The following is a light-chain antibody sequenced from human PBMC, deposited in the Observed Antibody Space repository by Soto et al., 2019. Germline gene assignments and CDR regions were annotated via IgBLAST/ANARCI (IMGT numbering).Light chain of an antibody. V-gene: IGLV2-8*01. CDR1: SRDVGGYNY. J-gene: IGLJ1*01. CDR2: EVS. CDR3: SSYAGSNNFV. Sequence: QSVRTQPPSASGSPGQSVTISCTGTSRDVGGYNYVSWYQQHPGKAPKLMIYEVSKRPSGVPDRFSGSKSGNTASLTVSWLQAEDEADYYCSSYAGSNNFVFGAGTKVTVL.